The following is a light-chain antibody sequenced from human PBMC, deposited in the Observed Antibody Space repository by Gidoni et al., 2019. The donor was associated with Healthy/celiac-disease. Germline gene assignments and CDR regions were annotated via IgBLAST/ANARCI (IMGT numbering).Light chain of an antibody. CDR3: QQYGSSPLT. CDR2: GPS. V-gene: IGKV3-20*01. CDR1: QSVSSSY. J-gene: IGKJ4*01. Sequence: IVFAQSPGTRSLSPGERATLSCRASQSVSSSYLAWYQQKPGQAPRLLIYGPSSRATGIPDRFSGSGCGTDFTLTISRLEPEDFAVYYCQQYGSSPLTFGGGTKVEIK.